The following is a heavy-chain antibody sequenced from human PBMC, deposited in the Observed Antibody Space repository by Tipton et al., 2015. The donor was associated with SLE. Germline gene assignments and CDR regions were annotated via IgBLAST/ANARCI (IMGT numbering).Heavy chain of an antibody. CDR2: IWYDGSNK. CDR3: AISLAVAALGYFQH. J-gene: IGHJ1*01. D-gene: IGHD6-19*01. V-gene: IGHV3-33*01. CDR1: GFTFSSYG. Sequence: SLRLSCAASGFTFSSYGMHWVRQAPGKGLEWVAVIWYDGSNKYYADSVKGRFTISRDNSKNTLYLQMNSLRAEDTAVYYCAISLAVAALGYFQHWGPGTLVTVSS.